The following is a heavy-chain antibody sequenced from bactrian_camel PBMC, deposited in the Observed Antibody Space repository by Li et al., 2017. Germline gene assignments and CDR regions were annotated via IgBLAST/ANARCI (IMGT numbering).Heavy chain of an antibody. CDR2: MTTAGGGRT. J-gene: IGHJ4*01. CDR1: EFIHY. Sequence: VQLVESGGGLVQPGGSLRVSCTTSEFIHYKAWVRQAPGKGLEWVSSMTTAGGGRTYYADFVKGRFTISADNAKNTLYLQLDSLKTEDTAMYYCAKSKYSGGFLYERRTEYDYWGQGTQVTVS. CDR3: AKSKYSGGFLYERRTEYDY. D-gene: IGHD2*01. V-gene: IGHV3S19*01.